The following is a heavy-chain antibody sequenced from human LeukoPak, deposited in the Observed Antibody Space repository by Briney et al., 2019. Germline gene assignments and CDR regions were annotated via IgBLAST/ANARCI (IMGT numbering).Heavy chain of an antibody. J-gene: IGHJ6*03. D-gene: IGHD4-11*01. CDR3: ARAYYSNDYYYYYMDV. V-gene: IGHV1-69*05. CDR1: GGTFSSYA. Sequence: SVKVSCKASGGTFSSYAISWLRQAPGQGLEWMGGIIPIFGTANYAQKFQGRVTITTDESTSTAYMELSSLRSEDTAVYYCARAYYSNDYYYYYMDVWGKGTTVTVSS. CDR2: IIPIFGTA.